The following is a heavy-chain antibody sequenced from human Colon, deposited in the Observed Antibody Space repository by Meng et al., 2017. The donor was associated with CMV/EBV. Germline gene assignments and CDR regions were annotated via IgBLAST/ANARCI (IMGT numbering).Heavy chain of an antibody. Sequence: GESLKISCVVSEFSFSSYNFNWVRLAPGKGLEWVASINSTSTYIYYADSVKGRFTVSRDNSKNSLYLQMNSLRAEDTAVYYCAKPAPSALRGDWFDPWGQGTLVTVSS. D-gene: IGHD2-2*02. V-gene: IGHV3-21*01. CDR3: AKPAPSALRGDWFDP. J-gene: IGHJ5*02. CDR2: INSTSTYI. CDR1: EFSFSSYN.